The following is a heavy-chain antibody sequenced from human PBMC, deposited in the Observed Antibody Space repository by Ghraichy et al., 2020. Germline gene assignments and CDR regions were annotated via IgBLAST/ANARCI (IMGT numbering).Heavy chain of an antibody. D-gene: IGHD3-10*01. J-gene: IGHJ4*02. Sequence: GALRLSCAASGFTFSSYAMSWVRQAPGKGLEWVSAISGGSLYTYYADSVKGRFTISRDNSKNTLLLQMNSLRAEDTAVYYCGKTASGSYLFDFWGQGSLVTFS. CDR1: GFTFSSYA. V-gene: IGHV3-23*01. CDR3: GKTASGSYLFDF. CDR2: ISGGSLYT.